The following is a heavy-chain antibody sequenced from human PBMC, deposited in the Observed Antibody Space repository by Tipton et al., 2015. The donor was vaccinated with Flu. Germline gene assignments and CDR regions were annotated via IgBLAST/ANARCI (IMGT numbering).Heavy chain of an antibody. CDR2: ISGSGGST. J-gene: IGHJ3*02. CDR3: ARDLYYYDSSGYSGAFDI. V-gene: IGHV3-23*01. CDR1: GFTFSSYA. D-gene: IGHD3-22*01. Sequence: SLRLSCAASGFTFSSYAMSWVRQAPGKGLEWVSAISGSGGSTYYADSVKGRFTISRDNSKNTLYLQMNSLRAEDTAVYYCARDLYYYDSSGYSGAFDIWGQGTMVTVSS.